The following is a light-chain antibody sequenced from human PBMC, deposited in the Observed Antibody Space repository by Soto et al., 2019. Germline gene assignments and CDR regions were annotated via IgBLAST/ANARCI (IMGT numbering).Light chain of an antibody. Sequence: QSVLTQPPSVSGAPGQRVTISCTGSSSNIGAGYDVHWYQQFPGTAPRLLIYGFRNRPSGVPDRFSGSESDTSASLAITGLQAEDEADYYCQSYDSRLTAVVFGGGTKLTVL. CDR3: QSYDSRLTAVV. V-gene: IGLV1-40*01. J-gene: IGLJ2*01. CDR2: GFR. CDR1: SSNIGAGYD.